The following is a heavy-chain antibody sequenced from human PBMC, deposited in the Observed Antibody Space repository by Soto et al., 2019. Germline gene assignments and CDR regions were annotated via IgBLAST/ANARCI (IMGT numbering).Heavy chain of an antibody. V-gene: IGHV3-23*01. Sequence: GGSLRLSCSASGFTFSSYAMSWVRQAPGKGLEWVSGISGSGHSTYYADSVRGRFTISRDNSKNTLYLQVNSLRAEDTAVYYCGKGGFLVVTANDFACWGQGPLVTVSS. CDR3: GKGGFLVVTANDFAC. CDR1: GFTFSSYA. J-gene: IGHJ4*02. CDR2: ISGSGHST. D-gene: IGHD2-21*02.